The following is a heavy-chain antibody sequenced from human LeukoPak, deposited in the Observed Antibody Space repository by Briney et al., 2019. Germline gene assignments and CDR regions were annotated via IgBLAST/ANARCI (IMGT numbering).Heavy chain of an antibody. J-gene: IGHJ5*02. CDR3: ARSRKYGAVTTYSWSDP. V-gene: IGHV4-39*01. Sequence: SETLSLTCTVSGGSISSSTYYWGWIRQPPGRGLEWIASVSYTGSTTYNPSLKSRVTISVDTSKTQFSLKLSSVTAADTAVYYCARSRKYGAVTTYSWSDPWGRGTLVIVSS. CDR1: GGSISSSTYY. D-gene: IGHD4-17*01. CDR2: VSYTGST.